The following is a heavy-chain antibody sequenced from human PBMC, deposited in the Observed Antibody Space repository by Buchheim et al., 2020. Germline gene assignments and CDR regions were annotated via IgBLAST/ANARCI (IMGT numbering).Heavy chain of an antibody. CDR1: GGSISSYY. J-gene: IGHJ4*02. D-gene: IGHD3-3*01. CDR3: ARLCYDFWSGYYYLDY. V-gene: IGHV4-59*08. Sequence: QVQLQESGPGLVKPSETLSLTCTVSGGSISSYYWSWIRQPPGKGLEWIGYIYYSGSTNYNPSLKSRVTLTVDTSKTQFPLKLSSVTAADTAVYYCARLCYDFWSGYYYLDYWGQGTL. CDR2: IYYSGST.